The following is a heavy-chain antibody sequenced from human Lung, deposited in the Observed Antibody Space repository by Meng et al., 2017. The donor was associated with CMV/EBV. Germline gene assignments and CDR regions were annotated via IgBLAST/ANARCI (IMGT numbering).Heavy chain of an antibody. V-gene: IGHV3-7*01. D-gene: IGHD2-2*01. CDR2: IKQDATAA. CDR3: ARVLCDDSTCFNGLDF. CDR1: GFTFGHYW. J-gene: IGHJ4*02. Sequence: GGSLRLXCVASGFTFGHYWMSWVRRSPARGLEWVANIKQDATAARNADSTKGRFTISGDNTRRAVSLEMTSLRVEDSAVYYCARVLCDDSTCFNGLDFWGQGXPVTVSS.